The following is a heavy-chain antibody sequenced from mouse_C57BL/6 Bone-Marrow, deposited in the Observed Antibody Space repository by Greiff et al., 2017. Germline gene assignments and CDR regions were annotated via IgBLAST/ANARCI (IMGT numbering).Heavy chain of an antibody. J-gene: IGHJ2*01. CDR3: AREEEWLRHCDY. V-gene: IGHV1-69*01. D-gene: IGHD2-2*01. CDR1: GYTFTSYW. CDR2: IDPSDSYT. Sequence: QVQLQQPGAELVMPGASVKLSCKASGYTFTSYWMHWVKQRPGQGLEWIGEIDPSDSYTNYNQKFKGKSTLTVDKSSSTAYMQLSSLTSADSAVYYCAREEEWLRHCDYWGQGTTLTVSS.